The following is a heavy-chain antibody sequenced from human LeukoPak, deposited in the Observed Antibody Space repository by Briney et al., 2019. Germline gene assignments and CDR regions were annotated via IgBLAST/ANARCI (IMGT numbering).Heavy chain of an antibody. V-gene: IGHV3-15*01. CDR3: TARGRSGSYF. D-gene: IGHD1-26*01. CDR1: GFTFSNAW. CDR2: IKSKTDGGTT. Sequence: AGSLRLSCAASGFTFSNAWMSWVRQAPGKGLEWDGRIKSKTDGGTTDYAAPVKGRFTISRDDSKNTLYLQMNRLKTEDTAVYYCTARGRSGSYFWGQGTLVTVSS. J-gene: IGHJ4*02.